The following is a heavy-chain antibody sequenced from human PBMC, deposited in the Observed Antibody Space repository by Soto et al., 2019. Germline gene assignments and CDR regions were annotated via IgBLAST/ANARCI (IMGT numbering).Heavy chain of an antibody. CDR2: ISKSDYT. Sequence: GGSLRLSCTVSGFAFSNYGINWVRQAPGKGLEWVSSISKSDYTYYSDSVKGRFTISRDNAKNSVSLQMNTLRVEDTAVYYCAREDSIIIPAVSDFWGQGTLVTVSS. CDR3: AREDSIIIPAVSDF. D-gene: IGHD2-2*01. V-gene: IGHV3-21*01. J-gene: IGHJ4*02. CDR1: GFAFSNYG.